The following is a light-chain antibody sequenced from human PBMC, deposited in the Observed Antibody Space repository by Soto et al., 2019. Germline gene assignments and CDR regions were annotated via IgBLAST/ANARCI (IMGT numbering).Light chain of an antibody. V-gene: IGLV7-43*01. Sequence: QAVVTQEPSLTVSPGGTVTLTCASSTGAVTSGHYANWLQQKPGQAPRALIYSTDSKHSWTPARFSGSLLGGKAALTLSGVRPEDEADYSCLLYFGGIVIFGGGTKLTVL. CDR1: TGAVTSGHY. CDR2: STD. CDR3: LLYFGGIVI. J-gene: IGLJ2*01.